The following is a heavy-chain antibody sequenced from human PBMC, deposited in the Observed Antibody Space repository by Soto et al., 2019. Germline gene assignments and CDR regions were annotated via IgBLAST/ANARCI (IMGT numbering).Heavy chain of an antibody. Sequence: LRLSCVASGISFGSYVLSWVRQAPGTWPECVSTFTGSAGKTFYSDSVQGRFPISRDNSKNTLYLQMQSPTAEDPAVYYCAQGISHNGFDRWGQGPLVTVS. V-gene: IGHV3-23*01. CDR1: GISFGSYV. J-gene: IGHJ5*02. CDR2: FTGSAGKT. CDR3: AQGISHNGFDR.